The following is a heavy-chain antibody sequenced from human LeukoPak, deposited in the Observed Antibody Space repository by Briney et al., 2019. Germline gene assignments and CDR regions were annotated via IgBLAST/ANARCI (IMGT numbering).Heavy chain of an antibody. CDR2: IYYSGST. V-gene: IGHV4-59*01. Sequence: PSETPSLTCTVSGGSISSYYWSWIRQPPGKGLEWIGYIYYSGSTNYNPSLKSRVTISVDTSKNQFSLKLSSVTAADTAVYYCARTVARQAGGWFDPWGQGTLVTVSS. D-gene: IGHD4-23*01. J-gene: IGHJ5*02. CDR1: GGSISSYY. CDR3: ARTVARQAGGWFDP.